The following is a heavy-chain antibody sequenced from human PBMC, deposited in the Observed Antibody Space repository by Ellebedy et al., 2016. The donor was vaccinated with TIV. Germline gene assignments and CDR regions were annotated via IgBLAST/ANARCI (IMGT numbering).Heavy chain of an antibody. V-gene: IGHV1-18*04. CDR1: GYTFTSYY. Sequence: AASVKVSCKASGYTFTSYYMHWVRQAPGQGLEWMGWISAYNGNTNYAQKLQGRVTMTTDTSTSTAYMELRSLRSDDTAVYYCARDLPTQLLSPYFDYWGQGTLVTVSS. D-gene: IGHD2-2*01. CDR3: ARDLPTQLLSPYFDY. J-gene: IGHJ4*02. CDR2: ISAYNGNT.